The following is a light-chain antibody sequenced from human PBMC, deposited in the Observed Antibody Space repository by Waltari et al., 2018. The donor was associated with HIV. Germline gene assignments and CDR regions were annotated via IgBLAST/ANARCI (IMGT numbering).Light chain of an antibody. CDR2: KDS. Sequence: SYELPQPPSVSVSPGQTARITCPGDALPKQYAYWYQQKPGQAPVLVIYKDSERPSGSTERFSGSSSGTTVTLTSSGVQAEDEADYYCQSADSSGTYYVFGTGTKVTVL. J-gene: IGLJ1*01. CDR1: ALPKQY. CDR3: QSADSSGTYYV. V-gene: IGLV3-25*03.